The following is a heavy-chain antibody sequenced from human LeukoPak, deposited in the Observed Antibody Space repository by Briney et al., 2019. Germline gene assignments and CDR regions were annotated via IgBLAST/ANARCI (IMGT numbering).Heavy chain of an antibody. V-gene: IGHV4-4*07. D-gene: IGHD1-26*01. CDR1: GGSISSYY. CDR3: ARDGLSAVGATSVYFDY. CDR2: IYTSGST. Sequence: PSETLSLTCTVSGGSISSYYWSWIRQPAGKGLEWIGRIYTSGSTNYNPSLKSRVTMSVDTSKNQFSLKLSSVTAADTAVYYCARDGLSAVGATSVYFDYWAREPWSPSPQ. J-gene: IGHJ4*02.